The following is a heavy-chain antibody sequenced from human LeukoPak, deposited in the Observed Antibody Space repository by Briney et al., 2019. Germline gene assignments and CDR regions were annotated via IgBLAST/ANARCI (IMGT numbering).Heavy chain of an antibody. J-gene: IGHJ5*02. CDR3: ATAYGGPNWFDP. D-gene: IGHD3-10*01. V-gene: IGHV1-24*01. CDR1: GYTLTELS. Sequence: ASVKVSCKVSGYTLTELSMHWVRQAPGKGLEWMGGFNPEDGETIYAQKFQGRVTMTEDTSTDTAYMELSSLRSEDTAVYYCATAYGGPNWFDPWGQGTLVTVSS. CDR2: FNPEDGET.